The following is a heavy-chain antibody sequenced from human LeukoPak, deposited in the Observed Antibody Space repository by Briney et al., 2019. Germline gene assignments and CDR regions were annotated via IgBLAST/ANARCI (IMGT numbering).Heavy chain of an antibody. Sequence: PGGSLRLPCAASGFTFTNSAMTWVRQAPGKGLEWVSTVSGSGGNTYYADSVKGRFTISRDSSENTLYLQMNSLRAQDTAVYYCAKSLAVPGSPDYWGQGTLVTVSS. D-gene: IGHD6-19*01. J-gene: IGHJ4*02. CDR1: GFTFTNSA. CDR2: VSGSGGNT. V-gene: IGHV3-23*01. CDR3: AKSLAVPGSPDY.